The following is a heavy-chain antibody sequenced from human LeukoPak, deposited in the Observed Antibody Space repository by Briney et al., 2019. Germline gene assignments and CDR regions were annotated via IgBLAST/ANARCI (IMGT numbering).Heavy chain of an antibody. Sequence: SDTLSLTCTVSGCSIRGYYWSWCRQHPGRGLEWIAYIYYSGSTNYNPSLKSRVTISLVTSTNQFSLKLSSVATPDTPAYYCPAGATHFYMDVWGKGPTVTVSS. V-gene: IGHV4-59*07. J-gene: IGHJ6*03. D-gene: IGHD3-10*01. CDR2: IYYSGST. CDR3: PAGATHFYMDV. CDR1: GCSIRGYY.